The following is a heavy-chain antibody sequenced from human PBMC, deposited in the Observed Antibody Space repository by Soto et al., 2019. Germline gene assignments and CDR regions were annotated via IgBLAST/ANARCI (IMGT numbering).Heavy chain of an antibody. D-gene: IGHD3-10*01. J-gene: IGHJ4*02. Sequence: GGSLRLSCAASGFTFSSYAMSWVRQAPGKGLEWVSAISGSGGSTYYADSVKGRFTISRENSKNTLYLQMNSLRAEDTAVYYCAKTYYCSGSYPNTPAFDYWGQGTLVTVSS. CDR3: AKTYYCSGSYPNTPAFDY. CDR1: GFTFSSYA. CDR2: ISGSGGST. V-gene: IGHV3-23*01.